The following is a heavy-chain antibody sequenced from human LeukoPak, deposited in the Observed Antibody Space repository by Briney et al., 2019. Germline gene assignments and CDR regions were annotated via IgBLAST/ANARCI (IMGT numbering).Heavy chain of an antibody. V-gene: IGHV3-30*04. D-gene: IGHD3-10*01. CDR2: ISYDGSNK. CDR3: ARVTQTLLWFGEFSD. Sequence: GRSLRLSCAASGFTLSSHAIHWVRQPPGKGLEWVAVISYDGSNKNYADSVKGRFTISRDNSKDTLYLQMSSLRTEDTALYYCARVTQTLLWFGEFSDWGRGTLVTVSS. J-gene: IGHJ4*02. CDR1: GFTLSSHA.